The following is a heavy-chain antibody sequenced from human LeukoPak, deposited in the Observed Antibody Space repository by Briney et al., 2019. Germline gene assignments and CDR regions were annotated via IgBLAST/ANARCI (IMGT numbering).Heavy chain of an antibody. J-gene: IGHJ4*02. D-gene: IGHD3-3*01. CDR2: ISYDGSNK. V-gene: IGHV3-30*18. CDR1: GFTFSSYG. Sequence: PGRSLRLSCAASGFTFSSYGMHWVRQAPGKGLEWVAVISYDGSNKYYADSVKGRFTISRDNSKNTLYLQMNSLRAEDTAVYYCAKRAFYDFWSGSERYWGQGTLVTVSS. CDR3: AKRAFYDFWSGSERY.